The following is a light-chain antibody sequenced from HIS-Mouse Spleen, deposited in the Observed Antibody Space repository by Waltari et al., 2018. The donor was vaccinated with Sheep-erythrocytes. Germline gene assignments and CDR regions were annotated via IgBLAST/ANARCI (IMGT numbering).Light chain of an antibody. CDR2: EVS. J-gene: IGLJ3*02. CDR1: SSDGGVYNY. Sequence: QSALTQPPPASGSPAQSVTISCTRTSSDGGVYNYVPWYQQHPGKAPKPMIYEVSKRPSGVPDRFSGSKSGNTASLTVSGLQAEDEADYYCSSYAGSNNWVFGGGTKLTVL. CDR3: SSYAGSNNWV. V-gene: IGLV2-8*01.